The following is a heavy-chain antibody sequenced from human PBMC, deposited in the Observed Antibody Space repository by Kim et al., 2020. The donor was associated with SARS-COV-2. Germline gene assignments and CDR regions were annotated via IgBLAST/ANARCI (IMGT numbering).Heavy chain of an antibody. Sequence: TRSDPSLKSRVSISGDTSKNQISLRFDSVTTADTAVYFCARAVPLERSFDFWGQGVWVTVPS. J-gene: IGHJ4*02. V-gene: IGHV4-59*01. D-gene: IGHD1-1*01. CDR2: T. CDR3: ARAVPLERSFDF.